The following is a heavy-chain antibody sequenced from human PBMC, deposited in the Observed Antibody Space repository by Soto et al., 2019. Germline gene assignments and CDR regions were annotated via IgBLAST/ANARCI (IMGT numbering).Heavy chain of an antibody. CDR2: INWNGGST. CDR3: AKDAMTNCYSCYFDY. J-gene: IGHJ4*02. D-gene: IGHD2-15*01. CDR1: GFTFSNYA. V-gene: IGHV3-23*01. Sequence: GGSLRLSCAASGFTFSNYAMSWVRQTPGKGLEWVSGINWNGGSTGYADSVKGRFTISRNNSMNTLYLQMNSLRAEDTAVYYCAKDAMTNCYSCYFDYWGQGTQVTVSS.